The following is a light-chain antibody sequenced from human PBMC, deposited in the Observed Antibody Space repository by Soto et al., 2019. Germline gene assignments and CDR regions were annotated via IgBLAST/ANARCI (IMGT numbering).Light chain of an antibody. CDR2: AAS. CDR3: QQTYRPSYT. Sequence: DIQMTQSPSSLSASLGDRVTITCRASQSINTFLNWYQQQPGRAPKVLIYAASSLQSGVPSRFSGNGSGTDFTLTISSLQPADFATYFCQQTYRPSYTFXQGTKVDIK. J-gene: IGKJ2*01. V-gene: IGKV1-39*01. CDR1: QSINTF.